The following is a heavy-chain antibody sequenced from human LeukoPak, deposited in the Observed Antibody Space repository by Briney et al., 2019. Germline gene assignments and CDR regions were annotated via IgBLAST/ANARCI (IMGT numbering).Heavy chain of an antibody. CDR1: GFTFSSYG. V-gene: IGHV3-30*03. Sequence: GGSLRLSCAASGFTFSSYGMHWVRQAPGKGLEWVAVISYDGSNKYYADSVKGRFTISRDNSKNTLYLQMNSLRAEDTAVYYCASPKYSSSWYHFDYWGQGTLVTVSS. J-gene: IGHJ4*02. CDR2: ISYDGSNK. D-gene: IGHD6-13*01. CDR3: ASPKYSSSWYHFDY.